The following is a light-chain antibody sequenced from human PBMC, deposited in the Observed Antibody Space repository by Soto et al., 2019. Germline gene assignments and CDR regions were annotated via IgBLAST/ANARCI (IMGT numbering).Light chain of an antibody. CDR2: DAS. CDR1: QSVSSY. Sequence: EIVLTQSPATLSLSPGERATLSCRASQSVSSYLAWYQQKPGQAPRLLIYDASNRATGIPARFGGSGSGTDFTLTISRLEPEDFAVYYCQQRSNWPRYTFGQGTKLEIK. CDR3: QQRSNWPRYT. V-gene: IGKV3-11*01. J-gene: IGKJ2*01.